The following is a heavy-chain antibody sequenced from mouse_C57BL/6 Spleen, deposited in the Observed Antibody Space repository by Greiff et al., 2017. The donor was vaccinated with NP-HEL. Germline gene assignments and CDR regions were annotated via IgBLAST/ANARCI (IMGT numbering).Heavy chain of an antibody. CDR2: INYDGSST. Sequence: EVKLMESEGGLVQPGSSMKLSCTASGFTFSDYYMAWVRQVPEKGLEWVANINYDGSSTYYLDSLKSRFIISRDNAKNILYLQMSSLKSEDTATYYCAREAGTDWYFDVWGTGTTVTVSS. J-gene: IGHJ1*03. CDR3: AREAGTDWYFDV. D-gene: IGHD4-1*01. V-gene: IGHV5-16*01. CDR1: GFTFSDYY.